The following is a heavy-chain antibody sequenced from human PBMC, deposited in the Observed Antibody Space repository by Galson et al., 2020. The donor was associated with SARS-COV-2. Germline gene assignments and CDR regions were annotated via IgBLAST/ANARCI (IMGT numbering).Heavy chain of an antibody. Sequence: PSETLSLTCTVSGGSISRSRYYWGWIRQPPGKGLEWIGSIYHSGSTYYNPSLKSRVTISVDTSKNQFSLKLRSVTAADTAVYYCARHFDWFDPWGQGTQVTVSS. J-gene: IGHJ5*02. CDR3: ARHFDWFDP. V-gene: IGHV4-39*01. CDR1: GGSISRSRYY. CDR2: IYHSGST.